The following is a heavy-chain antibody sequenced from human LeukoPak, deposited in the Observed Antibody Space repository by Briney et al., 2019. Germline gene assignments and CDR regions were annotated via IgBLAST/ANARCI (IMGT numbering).Heavy chain of an antibody. V-gene: IGHV4-39*01. CDR3: ARGRWLQPFDY. Sequence: SETLSLTCTVSGGSISSSSYYWGWIRQPPGRGLEWIGSIYYSGSTYYNPSLKSRVTISVDTSKNQFSLKLSSVTAADTAGYYWARGRWLQPFDYWAREPWSPSPQ. D-gene: IGHD5-24*01. J-gene: IGHJ4*02. CDR2: IYYSGST. CDR1: GGSISSSSYY.